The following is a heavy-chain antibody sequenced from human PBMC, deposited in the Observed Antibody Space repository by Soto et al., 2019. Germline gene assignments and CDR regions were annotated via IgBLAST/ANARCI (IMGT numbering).Heavy chain of an antibody. D-gene: IGHD3-9*01. J-gene: IGHJ4*02. Sequence: PSETLSLTCTISGGSISVYYWSWIRQSPRQGLEWIGYVYDNGRPCYSPSLKSRVTISADTSKNQISLKLTSATAADTAVYYCARGVGSSPPRYWGRGTLVTVSS. CDR2: VYDNGRP. CDR3: ARGVGSSPPRY. CDR1: GGSISVYY. V-gene: IGHV4-59*01.